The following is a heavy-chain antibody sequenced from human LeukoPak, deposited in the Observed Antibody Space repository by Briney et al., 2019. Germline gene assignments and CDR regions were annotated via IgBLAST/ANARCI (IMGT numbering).Heavy chain of an antibody. D-gene: IGHD3-22*01. CDR1: GGSISSSSYY. CDR3: ARVSGYYYVNDAFDI. J-gene: IGHJ3*02. V-gene: IGHV4-39*01. CDR2: IYYSGST. Sequence: GSLRLSYTVSGGSISSSSYYWGWIRQPPGKGLEWIGSIYYSGSTYYNPSLKSRVTKSVDTSKNQFSLKLSSVTAADTAVYYCARVSGYYYVNDAFDIWGQGTMVTVSS.